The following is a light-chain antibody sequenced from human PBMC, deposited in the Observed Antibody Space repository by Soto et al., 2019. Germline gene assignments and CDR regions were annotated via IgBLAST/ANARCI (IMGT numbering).Light chain of an antibody. V-gene: IGLV2-14*01. Sequence: QSALTRPASVSGSPGQSIAISCTGTSTDVGGYNYVSWYQQHPGKAPKLMIYEVSNRPSGVSNRFSGAKSGNTASLTISGLQAEDEADYYCSSYTSDSTLVFGGGTKLTVL. CDR2: EVS. J-gene: IGLJ3*02. CDR3: SSYTSDSTLV. CDR1: STDVGGYNY.